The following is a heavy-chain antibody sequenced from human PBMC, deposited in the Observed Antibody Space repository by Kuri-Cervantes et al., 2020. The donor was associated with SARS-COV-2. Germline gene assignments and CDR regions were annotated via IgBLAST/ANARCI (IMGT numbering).Heavy chain of an antibody. CDR1: WFTVNSNY. Sequence: GESLKISCAASWFTVNSNYMSWVRQAPGKGLEWVSVIYSSGSTNYADSVKGRFTISRDNFKNTLYLQMSSLRAEDTAVYYCARGRGPGDFWSGLNWFDPWGQGTLVTVSS. CDR3: ARGRGPGDFWSGLNWFDP. V-gene: IGHV3-53*01. CDR2: IYSSGST. J-gene: IGHJ5*02. D-gene: IGHD3-3*01.